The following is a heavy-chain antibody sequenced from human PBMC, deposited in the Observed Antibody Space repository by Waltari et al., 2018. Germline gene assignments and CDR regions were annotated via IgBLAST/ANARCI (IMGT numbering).Heavy chain of an antibody. J-gene: IGHJ4*02. Sequence: EVQLLESGGGLVQPGGSLRLSCAASGFTFSSYAMSWVRQAPGKGLEWVSAISGSGGSTYYADSVKGRFTISRDNSKNTLYLQMNSLRAEDTAVYYCAKVGYSSSWYDKYYFDYWGQGTLVTVSS. V-gene: IGHV3-23*01. CDR3: AKVGYSSSWYDKYYFDY. CDR2: ISGSGGST. D-gene: IGHD6-13*01. CDR1: GFTFSSYA.